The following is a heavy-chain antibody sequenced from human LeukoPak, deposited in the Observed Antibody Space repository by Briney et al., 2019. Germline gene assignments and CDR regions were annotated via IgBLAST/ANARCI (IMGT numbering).Heavy chain of an antibody. CDR3: ASSMDTAMDYYYYYGMDV. V-gene: IGHV4-59*08. J-gene: IGHJ6*02. Sequence: SETLSLTCAVYGGSFSGYYWSWIRQPPGKGLEWIGYIYYSGSTNYNPSLKSRVTISVDTSKNQFSLKLSSVTAADTAVYYCASSMDTAMDYYYYYGMDVWGQGTTVTVSS. D-gene: IGHD5-18*01. CDR2: IYYSGST. CDR1: GGSFSGYY.